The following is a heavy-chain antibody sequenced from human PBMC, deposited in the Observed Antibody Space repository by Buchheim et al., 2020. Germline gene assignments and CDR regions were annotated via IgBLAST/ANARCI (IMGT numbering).Heavy chain of an antibody. CDR3: SRGAGELELRTMDV. CDR2: IGVGGDT. CDR1: GFTFSNYE. Sequence: EVQLVESGGGLVEPGGSLRLSCAASGFTFSNYEMHWVRQVIGKGLEWVSTIGVGGDTYYPGPVKGRLTISRENAKNSLYLQMNSLRAGDTAVYYCSRGAGELELRTMDVWGQGTT. D-gene: IGHD1-7*01. J-gene: IGHJ6*02. V-gene: IGHV3-13*04.